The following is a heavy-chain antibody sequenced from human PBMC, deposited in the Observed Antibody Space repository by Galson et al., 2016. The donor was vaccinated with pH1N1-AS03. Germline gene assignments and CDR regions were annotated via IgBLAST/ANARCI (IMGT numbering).Heavy chain of an antibody. CDR1: GYSFTNHW. CDR2: IYPVDSDT. D-gene: IGHD2-2*01. V-gene: IGHV5-51*01. Sequence: QSGAEVNKPGESLQISCKGSGYSFTNHWIAWVRQMPGKGLEWMGFIYPVDSDTRYSPSFQGQVTISADKSVTTAYLQWSSLKAADTAIYYCARHREYQVLSSAMDVWGQGNTVTVSS. CDR3: ARHREYQVLSSAMDV. J-gene: IGHJ6*02.